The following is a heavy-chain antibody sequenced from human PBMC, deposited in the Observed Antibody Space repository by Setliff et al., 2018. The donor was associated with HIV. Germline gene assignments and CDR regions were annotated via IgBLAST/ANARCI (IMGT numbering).Heavy chain of an antibody. CDR3: AREDSSWYGSLDY. CDR1: GFIFSSYA. CDR2: IRGSGSGDTT. D-gene: IGHD6-13*01. J-gene: IGHJ4*02. Sequence: GGSLRLSCAASGFIFSSYAMTWVRQAPGKGLEWVSTIRGSGSGDTTHYAEFVKGRFTISRDNSKNTVYLQMNSLSAEDMAIYYCAREDSSWYGSLDYWGQGTPVTVSS. V-gene: IGHV3-23*01.